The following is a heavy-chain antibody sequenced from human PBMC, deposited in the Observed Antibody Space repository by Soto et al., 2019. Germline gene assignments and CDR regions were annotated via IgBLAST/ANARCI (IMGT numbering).Heavy chain of an antibody. CDR2: TYYRSKWHK. D-gene: IGHD2-15*01. Sequence: SQTLSLTCAISGDSVSSTSAVWNWIRQSPSSGLEWLGRTYYRSKWHKDYAASVKSRITINPDTSRNQFSLQLNSVTPEDTAVYYCARSQGSLDYWGQGTLVTVSS. J-gene: IGHJ4*02. V-gene: IGHV6-1*01. CDR3: ARSQGSLDY. CDR1: GDSVSSTSAV.